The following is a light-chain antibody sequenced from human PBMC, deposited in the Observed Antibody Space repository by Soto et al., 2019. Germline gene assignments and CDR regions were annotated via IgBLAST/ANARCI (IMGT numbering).Light chain of an antibody. CDR2: GAS. CDR1: QSVGRNF. V-gene: IGKV3-20*01. CDR3: HQYAASPLT. Sequence: EIVLTQSPGTLSLSPGESTTLSCRASQSVGRNFLAWYQQKPGRAPRLLIHGASYRATGVPDRFSGSGSERYFTLTISRHEPEEFAVYYCHQYAASPLTFGGGTKVEIK. J-gene: IGKJ4*01.